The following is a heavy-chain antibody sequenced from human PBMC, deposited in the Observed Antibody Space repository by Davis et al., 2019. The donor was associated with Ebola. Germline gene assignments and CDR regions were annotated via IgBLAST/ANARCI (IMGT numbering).Heavy chain of an antibody. J-gene: IGHJ4*02. CDR2: IYSGGTT. D-gene: IGHD1-26*01. Sequence: GESLKIPCAASGFTVSDNYMSWVRQAPGKGLEWVSVIYSGGTTYYEDSVKGRFTISRHNSQNTLYLQMANLRAEDAAVYYCTRGDVVGATALDFWGQGSLVTVSS. CDR3: TRGDVVGATALDF. V-gene: IGHV3-53*01. CDR1: GFTVSDNY.